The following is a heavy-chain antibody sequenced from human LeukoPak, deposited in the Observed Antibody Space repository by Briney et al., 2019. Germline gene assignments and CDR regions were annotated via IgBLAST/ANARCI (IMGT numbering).Heavy chain of an antibody. Sequence: ALVKVSCKTSGYSFNNYDISWLRQASGQGLEWVGWIHPNSGNTDYPQKFQGRVTITRDTSKRMAYMELSRLRSDDTAIYYCARGGRYLPFWGQGTMVIVSS. CDR2: IHPNSGNT. D-gene: IGHD3-16*02. CDR1: GYSFNNYD. CDR3: ARGGRYLPF. V-gene: IGHV1-8*03. J-gene: IGHJ3*01.